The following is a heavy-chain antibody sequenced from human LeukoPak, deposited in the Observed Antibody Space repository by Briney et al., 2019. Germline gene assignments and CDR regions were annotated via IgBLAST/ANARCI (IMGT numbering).Heavy chain of an antibody. D-gene: IGHD6-13*01. CDR2: TYPADSDP. Sequence: GESPKTSLKGPGYRFPTYWIDWVPPMPGKGPEWIGITYPADSDPRYSPSFQGQVAISADTSISTAYLQWSSLKASDSAMYYCVRHGLGSSWFGFDYWGHGTLVTVSS. CDR3: VRHGLGSSWFGFDY. V-gene: IGHV5-51*01. J-gene: IGHJ4*01. CDR1: GYRFPTYW.